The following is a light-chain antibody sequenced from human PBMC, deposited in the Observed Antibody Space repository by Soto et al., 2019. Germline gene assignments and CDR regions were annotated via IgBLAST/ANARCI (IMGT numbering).Light chain of an antibody. J-gene: IGLJ3*02. CDR2: DVT. CDR1: SSDVGSYNY. V-gene: IGLV2-8*01. Sequence: QSALTQPPSASGSPGQSVTISCTGTSSDVGSYNYVSWYQQHPGKAPKLIIYDVTKRPSGVPDRFSGSKSGNTASLTVSGLQAEDVADYYCISYAGSSIWVFGGGTKLTVL. CDR3: ISYAGSSIWV.